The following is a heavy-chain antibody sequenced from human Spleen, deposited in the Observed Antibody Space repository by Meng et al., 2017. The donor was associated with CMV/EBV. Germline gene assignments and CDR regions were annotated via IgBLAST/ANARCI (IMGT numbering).Heavy chain of an antibody. CDR2: IYHSGST. D-gene: IGHD3-10*01. V-gene: IGHV4-38-2*02. CDR3: ARDRGGAATGGLDV. J-gene: IGHJ6*02. CDR1: GYSISSGYY. Sequence: SETLSLTCTVSGYSISSGYYWGWIRQPPGKGLEWIGSIYHSGSTYYNPSLKSRVTISVDTSKNQFSLKLSSVTAADTAVYYCARDRGGAATGGLDVWGQGTTVTVSS.